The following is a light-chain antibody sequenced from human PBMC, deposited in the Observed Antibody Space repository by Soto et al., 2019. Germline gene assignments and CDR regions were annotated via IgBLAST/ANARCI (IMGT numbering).Light chain of an antibody. V-gene: IGKV1-8*01. CDR1: QGISSY. CDR2: AAS. Sequence: AIRMTQSPSSLSASTGDRVTITCRASQGISSYLAWYQQKPGKAPKLLIYAASTLHSGVPSRFSGSVSGTDFTLTISSLQPEDSASYYCQQYYNSVLTFGGGTKV. J-gene: IGKJ4*01. CDR3: QQYYNSVLT.